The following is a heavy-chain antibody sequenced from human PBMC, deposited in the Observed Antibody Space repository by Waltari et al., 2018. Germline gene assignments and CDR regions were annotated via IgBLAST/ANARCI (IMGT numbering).Heavy chain of an antibody. CDR2: ISSSSSTI. Sequence: EVQLVESGGGLVQPGGSLRLSCAASGFTFSSYSMNWVRQAPGKGLEWVSYISSSSSTIYYADSVKGRFTISRDNAKNSLYLQMNSLRAEDTAVYYCARDGNVKYFQHWGQGTLVTVSS. CDR3: ARDGNVKYFQH. J-gene: IGHJ1*01. CDR1: GFTFSSYS. D-gene: IGHD1-26*01. V-gene: IGHV3-48*04.